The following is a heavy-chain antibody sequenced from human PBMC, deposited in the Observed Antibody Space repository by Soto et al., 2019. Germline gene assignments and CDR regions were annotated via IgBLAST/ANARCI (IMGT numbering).Heavy chain of an antibody. CDR1: GGSITTKSYY. J-gene: IGHJ5*02. CDR2: TIYNGST. D-gene: IGHD6-19*01. Sequence: QLQLQESGPGLGKPSETLSLKCLVSGGSITTKSYYWGWVRQPPGKGLEWIGSTIYNGSTYHNPSLQSRVTIVINASKTQFSLRLSSVTAADTAVYYWSMFSISVTGPANWVDAWGRGTLVTVSS. V-gene: IGHV4-39*01. CDR3: SMFSISVTGPANWVDA.